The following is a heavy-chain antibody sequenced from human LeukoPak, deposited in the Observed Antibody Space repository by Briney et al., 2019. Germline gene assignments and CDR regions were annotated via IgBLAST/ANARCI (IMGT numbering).Heavy chain of an antibody. CDR1: VYTFTDYY. Sequence: ASVKVSCKASVYTFTDYYMHWVRQAPGQGLEWMGWINPNSGGTNYAQKFQGRVTMTRDTSISTAYMEPSRLRSGDTAVYYCARGGFAARPRGPFDYWGQGTLVTVSS. CDR2: INPNSGGT. D-gene: IGHD6-6*01. V-gene: IGHV1-2*02. J-gene: IGHJ4*02. CDR3: ARGGFAARPRGPFDY.